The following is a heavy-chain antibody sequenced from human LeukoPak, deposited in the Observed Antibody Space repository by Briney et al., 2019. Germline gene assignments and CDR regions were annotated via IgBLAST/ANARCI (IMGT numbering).Heavy chain of an antibody. J-gene: IGHJ6*03. V-gene: IGHV4-34*01. CDR3: ARLRLDIISGPPAQRGKYFYYMDV. CDR2: INHSGST. Sequence: PSETLSLTCAVYGGSISGYYWSWLRQPPGKGLEWIGEINHSGSTNYNPSLKSRVTISVDTSKNQFSLRLFSVTAADTAIYFCARLRLDIISGPPAQRGKYFYYMDVWGKGTTVTVSS. D-gene: IGHD3-10*01. CDR1: GGSISGYY.